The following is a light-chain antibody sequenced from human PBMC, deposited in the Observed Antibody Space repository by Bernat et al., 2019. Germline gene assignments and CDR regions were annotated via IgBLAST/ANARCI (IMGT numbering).Light chain of an antibody. Sequence: SYDLTQPPSVSVSPGQTATITCSGDRVGNRYTCWYQQKPGQTPVVVVFRDNKRPSGIHERFSGSKSGNTATLTISGTQAMDEADYYCQAWDSSTGVFGGGTKLTVL. CDR2: RDN. CDR3: QAWDSSTGV. V-gene: IGLV3-1*01. CDR1: RVGNRY. J-gene: IGLJ3*02.